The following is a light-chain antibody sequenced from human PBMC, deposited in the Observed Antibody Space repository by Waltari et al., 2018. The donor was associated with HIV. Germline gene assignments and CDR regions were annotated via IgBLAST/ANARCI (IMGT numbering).Light chain of an antibody. J-gene: IGLJ2*01. CDR2: EVT. CDR1: RSDIGAYDF. CDR3: SSYGDSLKVL. V-gene: IGLV2-8*01. Sequence: QSALTQPPSASGSLGQSVTISCSGSRSDIGAYDFVSWFQQHPHSAPKLLLYEVTRRPSTVSDRFSGSPSGNTAFLTVSGLQPDDEATYFCSSYGDSLKVLFGGGTNVTVL.